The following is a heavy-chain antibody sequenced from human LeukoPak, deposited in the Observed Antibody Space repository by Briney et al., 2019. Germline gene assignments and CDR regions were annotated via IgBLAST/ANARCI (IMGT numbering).Heavy chain of an antibody. V-gene: IGHV4-34*01. D-gene: IGHD2-2*01. CDR2: INHSGST. CDR3: AIHIVVVPAAKKKNWLDP. Sequence: SETLSLTCAVYGGSFSGYYWSWIRQPPGKGLEWIGEINHSGSTNYNPSLKSRVTISVDTSKNQFSLKLSSVTAADTAVYYCAIHIVVVPAAKKKNWLDPWGQGTLVTVSS. J-gene: IGHJ5*02. CDR1: GGSFSGYY.